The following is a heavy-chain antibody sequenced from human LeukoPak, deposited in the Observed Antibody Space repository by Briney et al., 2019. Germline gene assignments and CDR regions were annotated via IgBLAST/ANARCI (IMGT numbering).Heavy chain of an antibody. D-gene: IGHD3-9*01. CDR2: ISSSSSYI. Sequence: GGSLRLSCVASGFSFTTFGMHWVRQAPGKGLEWVSSISSSSSYIYYADSVRGRFTISRDNAKNSLYLQMNSLRAEDTAVYYCARDLPHVLRYFDWPNHYFDYWGQGTLVTVSS. V-gene: IGHV3-21*01. J-gene: IGHJ4*02. CDR3: ARDLPHVLRYFDWPNHYFDY. CDR1: GFSFTTFG.